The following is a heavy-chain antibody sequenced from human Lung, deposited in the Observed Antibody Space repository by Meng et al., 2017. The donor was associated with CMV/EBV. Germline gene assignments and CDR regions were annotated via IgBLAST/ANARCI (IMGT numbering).Heavy chain of an antibody. CDR2: INPSGGST. D-gene: IGHD2-2*01. Sequence: ASVKVSXKASGYTLSHYWMHWVRQAPGQGLEWVGIINPSGGSTTYAQKFQGRVVLTRDTSTSTAYMDLSSLRSEDRAVYYCARSGSTTSQQPGYFDLWGRGTXVTVSS. CDR1: GYTLSHYW. CDR3: ARSGSTTSQQPGYFDL. J-gene: IGHJ2*01. V-gene: IGHV1-46*01.